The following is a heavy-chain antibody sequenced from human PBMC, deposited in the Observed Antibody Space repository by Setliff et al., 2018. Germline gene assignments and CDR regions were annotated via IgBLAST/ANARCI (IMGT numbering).Heavy chain of an antibody. Sequence: PSETLSLTCTVSGGSISDIGYYWGWIRQSPGKGLEWIATIYYSGSTYYNPSLKSRVTISVDTSKNQFSLKLSSVTAADTAVYYCARDVRVASSSWFKSAFDIWGQGTMVTVSS. D-gene: IGHD6-13*01. V-gene: IGHV4-39*07. CDR3: ARDVRVASSSWFKSAFDI. CDR2: IYYSGST. J-gene: IGHJ3*02. CDR1: GGSISDIGYY.